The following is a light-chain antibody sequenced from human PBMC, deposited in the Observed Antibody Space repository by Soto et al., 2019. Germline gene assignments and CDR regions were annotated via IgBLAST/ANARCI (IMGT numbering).Light chain of an antibody. J-gene: IGLJ1*01. Sequence: QSALTQPASVSGSPGQSITISCTGTSSDVGSYNLVSWYQQHPGKAPKLMIYEGSKRPSGVSNRFSGSKSGNTASLTISGLQAVDEADYHCCSYAGRSTYVFGTGSRSPS. V-gene: IGLV2-23*01. CDR3: CSYAGRSTYV. CDR1: SSDVGSYNL. CDR2: EGS.